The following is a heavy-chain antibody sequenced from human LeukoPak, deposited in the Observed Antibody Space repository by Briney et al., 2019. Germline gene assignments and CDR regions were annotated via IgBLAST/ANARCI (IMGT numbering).Heavy chain of an antibody. J-gene: IGHJ5*02. V-gene: IGHV3-23*01. D-gene: IGHD3-3*01. CDR2: ISGGGVT. CDR1: GFTFNKNG. Sequence: GGSLRLSCAASGFTFNKNGMIWVRQAPGKGLEWVSPISGGGVTFYSDSVKGRFTISRDNSNNTFFLQMNSLRVEDTALYYCAKGDDYWSGYYGPWGQGTLVTVSS. CDR3: AKGDDYWSGYYGP.